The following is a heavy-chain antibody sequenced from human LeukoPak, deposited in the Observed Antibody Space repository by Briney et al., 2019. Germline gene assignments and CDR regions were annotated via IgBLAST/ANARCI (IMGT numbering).Heavy chain of an antibody. CDR2: INAGNGNT. D-gene: IGHD3-22*01. CDR3: ARDASRVVVVIDYFDY. CDR1: GYTFTSYT. Sequence: GASVKVYCKASGYTFTSYTMHWVRQAPGQRLEWMGWINAGNGNTKYSQKFQGRVTITRDSSASTAYMELSSLRSEDTAVYYCARDASRVVVVIDYFDYWGQGTLVTVSS. J-gene: IGHJ4*02. V-gene: IGHV1-3*01.